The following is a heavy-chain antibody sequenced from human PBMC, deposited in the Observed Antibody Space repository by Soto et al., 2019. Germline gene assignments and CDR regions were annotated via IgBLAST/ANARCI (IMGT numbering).Heavy chain of an antibody. J-gene: IGHJ4*02. CDR1: GGSISSGDYY. D-gene: IGHD4-17*01. Sequence: SETLSLTCTVSGGSISSGDYYWSWIRQPPGKGLEWIGYIYYSGSTYYNPSLKSRVTISVDTSKNQFSLKLSSVTAADTAVYYCARERPYGDFDYWGQGTLVTVSS. CDR3: ARERPYGDFDY. V-gene: IGHV4-30-4*01. CDR2: IYYSGST.